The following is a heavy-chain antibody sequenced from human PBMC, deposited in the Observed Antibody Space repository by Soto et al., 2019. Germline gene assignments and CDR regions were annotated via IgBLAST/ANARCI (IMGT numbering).Heavy chain of an antibody. D-gene: IGHD6-19*01. V-gene: IGHV3-23*01. Sequence: EVQLLQSGGGLVQPGWSLKLSCAASGFALRSSGMTWVRQAPGRGLEWVSTLGGSGITYYADSVRGRFTISRDTSENTLYLQMDSLRAEDTAVYYCAKDLAVAGTIYYYYYGMDVWGQGTTVTVSS. CDR3: AKDLAVAGTIYYYYYGMDV. CDR2: LGGSGIT. J-gene: IGHJ6*02. CDR1: GFALRSSG.